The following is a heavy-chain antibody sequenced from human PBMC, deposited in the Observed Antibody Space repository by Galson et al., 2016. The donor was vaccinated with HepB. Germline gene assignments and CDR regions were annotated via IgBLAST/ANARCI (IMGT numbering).Heavy chain of an antibody. V-gene: IGHV2-5*02. D-gene: IGHD1-26*01. CDR3: AHRSGSYLSPFDY. Sequence: PALVKPTQTLTLTCTFSGFSLNTGGVGVGWLRQPPGKALEWLAVIYWDDDKRYSPSLKSRVTISKDTSTNQVVLTMTNMDPVDTATYYCAHRSGSYLSPFDYWGPGTLVTVSS. CDR2: IYWDDDK. CDR1: GFSLNTGGVG. J-gene: IGHJ4*02.